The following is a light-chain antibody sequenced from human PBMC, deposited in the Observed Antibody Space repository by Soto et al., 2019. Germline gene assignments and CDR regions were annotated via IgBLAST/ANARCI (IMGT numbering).Light chain of an antibody. V-gene: IGKV1-5*01. CDR2: AAS. CDR3: QQYNSYSRT. J-gene: IGKJ1*01. Sequence: DIQMSQSPSTRSASLGDRVTIPCRASHSIPSQLGWYQQHPGEAPKLLVYAASSLESGVPSRFSGSGYGTEFTLTISSLQSDDFATYYCQQYNSYSRTFGPGTKVDIK. CDR1: HSIPSQ.